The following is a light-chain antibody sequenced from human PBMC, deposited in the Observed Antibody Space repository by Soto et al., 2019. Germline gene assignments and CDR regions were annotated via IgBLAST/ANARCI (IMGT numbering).Light chain of an antibody. CDR2: GAA. V-gene: IGKV3-20*01. J-gene: IGKJ4*01. Sequence: EKVLTQSPGTLYLSPGERATLSCRASQSVPSSYLAWYHKNPGQAPSILIYGAASRATDIPDRFSGSGSGTDFTLTISRLEPEDLAEYYFLQYGSSPRTFGGGTKGESK. CDR1: QSVPSSY. CDR3: LQYGSSPRT.